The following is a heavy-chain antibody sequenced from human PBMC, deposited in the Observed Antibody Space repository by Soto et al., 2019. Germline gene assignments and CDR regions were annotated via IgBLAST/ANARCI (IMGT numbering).Heavy chain of an antibody. CDR3: ARATGYSSAWDFDY. V-gene: IGHV3-48*03. CDR1: GFTFSSYE. J-gene: IGHJ4*02. CDR2: ISSSLSTI. D-gene: IGHD6-19*01. Sequence: GGSLRLSCAASGFTFSSYEMNWVRQAPGKGLEWVSYISSSLSTIYYADSVKGRFTISRDNAKNSLYLQMNSLRAEDSAVYYCARATGYSSAWDFDYWGQGTLVTAPQ.